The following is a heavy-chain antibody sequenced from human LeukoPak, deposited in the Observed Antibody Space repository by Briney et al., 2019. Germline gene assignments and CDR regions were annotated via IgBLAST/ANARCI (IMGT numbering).Heavy chain of an antibody. D-gene: IGHD3-10*02. Sequence: PGGSLRLSCAASGFTFSSYTMNWVRQSPGKGLEWISYIRSSGSSIYYADSVRGRFTISRDSATNSLFLQMNSLRAEDTAVYYCARGTLSSLPYGLDVWGQGTMVTVSS. CDR2: IRSSGSSI. CDR1: GFTFSSYT. V-gene: IGHV3-48*01. J-gene: IGHJ6*02. CDR3: ARGTLSSLPYGLDV.